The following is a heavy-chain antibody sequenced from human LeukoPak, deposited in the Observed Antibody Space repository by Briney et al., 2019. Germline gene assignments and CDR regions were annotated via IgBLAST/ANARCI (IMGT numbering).Heavy chain of an antibody. J-gene: IGHJ2*01. CDR1: GFTFSSYG. V-gene: IGHV3-30*02. D-gene: IGHD3-9*01. CDR3: ARGPNYNTLTGSYLHRNWYFDL. CDR2: IRYDGTYK. Sequence: GGSRRLSCAASGFTFSSYGIHWVRQAPGKGLEGLSFIRYDGTYKYYEDSVKGRFTISRYNSKSTLYMQMNSMRVEDTDVFYCARGPNYNTLTGSYLHRNWYFDLWGRGTLVTVSS.